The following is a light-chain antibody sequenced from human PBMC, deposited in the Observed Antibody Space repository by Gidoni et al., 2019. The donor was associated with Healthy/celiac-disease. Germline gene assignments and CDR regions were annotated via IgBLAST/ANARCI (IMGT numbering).Light chain of an antibody. CDR3: MQALQTLGT. Sequence: DIVMTQSPLSLPVTPGEPASISCRSRQRLLHSNGYNYLDWYLQKPGQSPQLLIYLGSNRASGVPDRFSGSGSGTDFTLKISRVEAEDVGVYYCMQALQTLGTFGQGTKVEIK. V-gene: IGKV2-28*01. CDR2: LGS. CDR1: QRLLHSNGYNY. J-gene: IGKJ1*01.